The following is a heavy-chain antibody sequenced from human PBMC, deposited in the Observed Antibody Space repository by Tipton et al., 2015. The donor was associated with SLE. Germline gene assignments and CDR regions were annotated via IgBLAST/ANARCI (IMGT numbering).Heavy chain of an antibody. CDR3: AKDSGSFDD. D-gene: IGHD1-26*01. J-gene: IGHJ4*02. V-gene: IGHV3-33*06. Sequence: SLRLSCATSGFTFTSFGIHWVRQAPAKGLEWVAVVWYDGTKKYYADSVKGRFTISRDNSKNTVYLQMDSLRVEDTAVYYCAKDSGSFDDWGQGTLVTVSS. CDR2: VWYDGTKK. CDR1: GFTFTSFG.